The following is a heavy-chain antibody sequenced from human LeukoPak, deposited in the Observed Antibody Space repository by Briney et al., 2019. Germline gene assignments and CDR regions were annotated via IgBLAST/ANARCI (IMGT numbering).Heavy chain of an antibody. CDR3: ARRRGYSYGYHFDY. V-gene: IGHV4-39*01. CDR1: GGSVSSSSYY. Sequence: SETLSLTCTVSGGSVSSSSYYWGWVRQPPGKGLEWIGSIYYSGSTYYTPSLKSRVTISVDTSKNQFSLKLNSATAADTAVYYCARRRGYSYGYHFDYWGQGTLVTVSS. CDR2: IYYSGST. J-gene: IGHJ4*02. D-gene: IGHD5-18*01.